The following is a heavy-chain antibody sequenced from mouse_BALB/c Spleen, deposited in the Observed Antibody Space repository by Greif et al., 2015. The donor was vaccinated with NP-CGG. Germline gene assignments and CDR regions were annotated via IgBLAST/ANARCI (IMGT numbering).Heavy chain of an antibody. J-gene: IGHJ3*01. Sequence: QVQLQQSGPELVKPGASVKMSCKASGYTFTDYVISWVKQRTGQGLEWIGEIYPGSGSTYYNEKFKGEATLTADKSSNTAYMQLSSLTSEDSAVYFCAREGNYRFAYWGQGTLVTVSA. D-gene: IGHD2-1*01. CDR2: IYPGSGST. V-gene: IGHV1-81*01. CDR1: GYTFTDYV. CDR3: AREGNYRFAY.